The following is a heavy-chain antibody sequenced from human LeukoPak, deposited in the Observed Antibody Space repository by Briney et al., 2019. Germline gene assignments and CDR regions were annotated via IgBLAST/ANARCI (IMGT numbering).Heavy chain of an antibody. V-gene: IGHV4-34*01. CDR1: GGSFSGYY. J-gene: IGHJ4*02. Sequence: SETLSLTCAVYGGSFSGYYWSWIRRPPGKGLEWIGEINHSGSTNYNPSLKSRVTISVDTSKNQFSLKLSSVTAADPAVYYCASSVEGGLFDYWGQGTLVTVSS. D-gene: IGHD5-24*01. CDR2: INHSGST. CDR3: ASSVEGGLFDY.